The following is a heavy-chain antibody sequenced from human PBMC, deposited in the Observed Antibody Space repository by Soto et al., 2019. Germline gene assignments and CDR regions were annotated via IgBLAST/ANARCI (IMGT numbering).Heavy chain of an antibody. V-gene: IGHV1-58*02. CDR2: IVVGSGNT. Sequence: SVKVSCKASGFTFTSSAMQWLRQARGQRLEGIGWIVVGSGNTDYAQKFQERVTITRDMSTSTAYMELSSLRSEDTAVYYCAIDSSGYQPLPFDFFDIWGQGTMFTVSS. CDR1: GFTFTSSA. CDR3: AIDSSGYQPLPFDFFDI. J-gene: IGHJ3*02. D-gene: IGHD2-2*01.